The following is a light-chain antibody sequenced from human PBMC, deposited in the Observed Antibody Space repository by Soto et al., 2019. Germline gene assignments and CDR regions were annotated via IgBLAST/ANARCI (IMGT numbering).Light chain of an antibody. V-gene: IGKV1-5*03. Sequence: DIQMTQSPSTLSASVGDRVVITCRASRSISSWLAWYQQKPGKAPKLLIYKASSLQSGVSSRFSGSGSGTEFNLTINSLQPDDFATYYGHRYDNSWSFGQGTKVEIK. CDR1: RSISSW. CDR3: HRYDNSWS. J-gene: IGKJ1*01. CDR2: KAS.